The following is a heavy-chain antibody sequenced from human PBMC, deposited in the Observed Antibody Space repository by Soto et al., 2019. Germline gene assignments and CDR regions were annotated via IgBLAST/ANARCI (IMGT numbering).Heavy chain of an antibody. CDR3: ARGKRFGLNWFDP. V-gene: IGHV4-59*01. Sequence: SETLSLTCTVSGGSISSYYWSWIRQPPGKGLEWIGYIYYSGSTNYNPSLKSRVTISVDTSKNQFSLKLSSVTAADTAVYYCARGKRFGLNWFDPWGQGTLVTVSS. D-gene: IGHD3-10*01. CDR1: GGSISSYY. CDR2: IYYSGST. J-gene: IGHJ5*02.